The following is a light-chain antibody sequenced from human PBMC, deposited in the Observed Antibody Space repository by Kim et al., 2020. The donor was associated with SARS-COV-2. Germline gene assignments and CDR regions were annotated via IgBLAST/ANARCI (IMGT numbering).Light chain of an antibody. CDR3: SSFTTGDAWV. V-gene: IGLV2-14*01. CDR1: RSEIVAIIY. CDR2: QTS. Sequence: IPCHGPRSEIVAIIYVSWCQQHPGKPPKLLIVQTSKRHSGVSSRFSGSKSANTASLTISGLQAEDEADYYCSSFTTGDAWVFGGGTKVTVL. J-gene: IGLJ3*02.